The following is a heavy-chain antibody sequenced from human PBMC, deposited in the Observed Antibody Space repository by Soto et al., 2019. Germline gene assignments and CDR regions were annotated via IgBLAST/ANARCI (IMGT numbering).Heavy chain of an antibody. CDR1: GFTFSSYA. Sequence: GGSLRLSCAASGFTFSSYAMSWVRQAPGKGLEWVSAISGSGGNTYYADSVKGRFTISRDNSKNTLYLQMNSLRAEDTAVYYCAKDLTDGSEIPWFDPWGQGTLVTVSS. D-gene: IGHD2-15*01. CDR3: AKDLTDGSEIPWFDP. CDR2: ISGSGGNT. J-gene: IGHJ5*02. V-gene: IGHV3-23*01.